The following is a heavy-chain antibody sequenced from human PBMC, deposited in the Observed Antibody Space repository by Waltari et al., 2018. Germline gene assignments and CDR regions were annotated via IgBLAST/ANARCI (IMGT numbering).Heavy chain of an antibody. CDR3: AREATHSYYYFLDV. CDR2: IKPNSGVT. V-gene: IGHV1-2*06. Sequence: QVQLVQSGAEVKKPGASVKVSCEASGYTFTGRYLHWVRQAPGQGLEWMGRIKPNSGVTDYAQKFQDRVTMTRDTSSSTAYMELSGLRSDDTAVYYCAREATHSYYYFLDVWGKGTMVTVS. CDR1: GYTFTGRY. J-gene: IGHJ6*03.